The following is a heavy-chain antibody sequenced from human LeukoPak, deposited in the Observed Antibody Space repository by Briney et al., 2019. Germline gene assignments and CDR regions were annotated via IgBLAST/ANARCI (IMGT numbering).Heavy chain of an antibody. Sequence: PGGSLRLSCASSGFTFSEYSMNWVRQAPGRGLEGVSSINSRSIYIHYAESAKGRFNISRDNAENSLFLQMSSLRPEDRAVYYCARVRCGGACSKYYYMDVWGKGTTVTVSS. J-gene: IGHJ6*03. CDR1: GFTFSEYS. CDR2: INSRSIYI. V-gene: IGHV3-21*01. D-gene: IGHD2-21*02. CDR3: ARVRCGGACSKYYYMDV.